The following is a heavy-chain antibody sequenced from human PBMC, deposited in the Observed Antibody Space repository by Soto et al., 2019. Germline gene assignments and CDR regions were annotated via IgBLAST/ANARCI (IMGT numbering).Heavy chain of an antibody. Sequence: QVQLQESGPGLVKPSQTLSLTCTVSGGSVSSGGFYWSWIRRHPGKGLEWIGYIFHSENTYYNPSLKSRATMSEDTSTNQFSLTLTSVTAADTAVYYCAGGPSSGVYHSWGQGTQVIVSS. V-gene: IGHV4-31*03. CDR2: IFHSENT. CDR3: AGGPSSGVYHS. J-gene: IGHJ4*02. CDR1: GGSVSSGGFY. D-gene: IGHD3-22*01.